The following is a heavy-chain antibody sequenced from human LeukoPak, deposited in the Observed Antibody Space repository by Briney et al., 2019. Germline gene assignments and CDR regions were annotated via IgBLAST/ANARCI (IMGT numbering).Heavy chain of an antibody. CDR3: AKVGRSGYSEVLDS. D-gene: IGHD3-22*01. Sequence: GGSLRLSCAASGFTFSSYAMTWVRQAPGKGLDWVSVIAVSRGYTYYADSVKGRFTISRDNSKNTLYLHMNSLRADDTAVYYCAKVGRSGYSEVLDSWGQGTLVTVSS. CDR1: GFTFSSYA. V-gene: IGHV3-23*01. CDR2: IAVSRGYT. J-gene: IGHJ5*02.